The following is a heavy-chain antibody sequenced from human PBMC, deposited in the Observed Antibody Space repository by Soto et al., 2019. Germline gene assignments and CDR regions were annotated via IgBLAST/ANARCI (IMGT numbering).Heavy chain of an antibody. J-gene: IGHJ6*02. V-gene: IGHV1-18*01. CDR3: ASDGECDIVVGPAAPDYSDYCMDV. CDR2: ISAYNGNT. CDR1: GYTFTSYG. Sequence: QIQLVQSGAEVKKPGASVKVSCKSSGYTFTSYGISWVRQAPGQGLEWMGWISAYNGNTNYAQKLQGRVTMTTDTSTSTAYMELRSLRSDDTAVYYCASDGECDIVVGPAAPDYSDYCMDVCGHGTTVTVSS. D-gene: IGHD2-2*01.